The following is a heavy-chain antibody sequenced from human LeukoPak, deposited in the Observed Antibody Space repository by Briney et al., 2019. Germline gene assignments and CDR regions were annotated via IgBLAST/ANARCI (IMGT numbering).Heavy chain of an antibody. CDR1: GFTFNSYN. CDR2: ISSSRSYI. J-gene: IGHJ4*02. Sequence: GGSLRLSCAASGFTFNSYNMNWVRQAPGKRLEWVSSISSSRSYIYYADSVKGRFTISRDNAKNSLYLQMNSLRAEDTAVYYCARVSSGWSFDYWGQGTLVTVSS. V-gene: IGHV3-21*01. D-gene: IGHD6-19*01. CDR3: ARVSSGWSFDY.